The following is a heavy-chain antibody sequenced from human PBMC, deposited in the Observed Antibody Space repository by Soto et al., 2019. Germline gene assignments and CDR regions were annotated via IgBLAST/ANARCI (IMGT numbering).Heavy chain of an antibody. J-gene: IGHJ6*02. Sequence: SSTLSLTCVVSGGPVSGDDLYWSWIRHLPGKGLEWIANVYHTGTTYYNPSLKSRVSMSVDTSQNQFSLILASVTAADTAVYYCARALVTDYNSRDYQYYCAMDVWCQGTSVT. CDR3: ARALVTDYNSRDYQYYCAMDV. D-gene: IGHD3-22*01. CDR2: VYHTGTT. CDR1: GGPVSGDDLY. V-gene: IGHV4-31*02.